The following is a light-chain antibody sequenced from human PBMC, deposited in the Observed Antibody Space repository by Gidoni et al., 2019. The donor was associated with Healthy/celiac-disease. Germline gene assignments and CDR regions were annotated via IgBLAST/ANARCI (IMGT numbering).Light chain of an antibody. CDR1: QSVSNN. V-gene: IGKV3-15*01. Sequence: EIVMTQSPATLSVSPGERVTLSCRASQSVSNNLVWYQQKPGQAPRLLIYGASTRATVIPARFSGSGSGTEFTLTISSLQSEDFAVYYCQKYNTFGGGTKVEIK. CDR3: QKYNT. CDR2: GAS. J-gene: IGKJ4*01.